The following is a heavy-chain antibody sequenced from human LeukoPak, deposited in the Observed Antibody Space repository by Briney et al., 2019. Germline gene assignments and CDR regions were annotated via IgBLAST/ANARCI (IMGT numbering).Heavy chain of an antibody. V-gene: IGHV3-7*01. CDR1: GFTFSSYW. D-gene: IGHD3-22*01. J-gene: IGHJ4*02. CDR3: ARDSRRYYYDSSGYPGDFGY. Sequence: GGSLGLSCAASGFTFSSYWMSWVRQAPGKGLEWVANIKQDGSEKYYVDSVKGRFTISRDNAKNSLYLQMNSLRAEDTAVYYCARDSRRYYYDSSGYPGDFGYWGQGTLVTVSS. CDR2: IKQDGSEK.